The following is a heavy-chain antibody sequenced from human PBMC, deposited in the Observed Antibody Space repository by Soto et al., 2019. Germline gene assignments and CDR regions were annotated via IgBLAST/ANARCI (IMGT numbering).Heavy chain of an antibody. Sequence: QVQLVQSGAEVKKPGSSVKVSCKASGGTFSSYAISWVRQAPGQGLEWMGGIIPIFGTANYAQKFQGRVTITADESTSTAYRELSSLISEDTAVYYCAREPKDYGDYFWWFDPWGQGTLVTVSS. CDR1: GGTFSSYA. J-gene: IGHJ5*02. CDR3: AREPKDYGDYFWWFDP. CDR2: IIPIFGTA. V-gene: IGHV1-69*01. D-gene: IGHD4-17*01.